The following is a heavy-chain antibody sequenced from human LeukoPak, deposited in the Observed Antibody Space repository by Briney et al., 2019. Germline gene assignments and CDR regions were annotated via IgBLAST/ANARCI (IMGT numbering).Heavy chain of an antibody. CDR3: ARGHDYRHDP. CDR2: ISGSSSTI. CDR1: GFTFSGYS. D-gene: IGHD4-11*01. Sequence: GGSLRLSCAASGFTFSGYSMNWVRQAPGKGLEWVSSISGSSSTIYYADSVKGRCTISRDNARNSLYLQMNSLRDEDTAVYYCARGHDYRHDPWGQGTLVTVSS. V-gene: IGHV3-48*02. J-gene: IGHJ5*02.